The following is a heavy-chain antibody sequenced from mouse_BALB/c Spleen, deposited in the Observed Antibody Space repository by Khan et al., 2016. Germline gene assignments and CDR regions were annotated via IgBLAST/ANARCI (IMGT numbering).Heavy chain of an antibody. CDR3: AYYRYYYAMDY. Sequence: QVQLQQSGAELVRPGSSVKISCKASGYAFSSYWMNWVKQRPGQGLEWIGQIYPGDGDTNYNGKFKGKATLTADKSSSTAYMQLSSLPSEDSAVSFGAYYRYYYAMDYWGQGTSVTVSS. CDR2: IYPGDGDT. D-gene: IGHD2-14*01. J-gene: IGHJ4*01. CDR1: GYAFSSYW. V-gene: IGHV1-80*01.